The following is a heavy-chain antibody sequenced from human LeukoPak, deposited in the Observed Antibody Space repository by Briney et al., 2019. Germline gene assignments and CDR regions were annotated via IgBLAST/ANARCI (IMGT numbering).Heavy chain of an antibody. CDR3: ARVGAKGYYYYGMDV. CDR1: GFTFSSYW. Sequence: GGSLRLSCAASGFTFSSYWMHWVRQAPGKGLVWVSRINSDGSSTSYADSVKGRFTISRDNAKNTLYLQMNSLRAEDTAVYYCARVGAKGYYYYGMDVWGQGTTVTVSS. D-gene: IGHD1-26*01. CDR2: INSDGSST. V-gene: IGHV3-74*01. J-gene: IGHJ6*02.